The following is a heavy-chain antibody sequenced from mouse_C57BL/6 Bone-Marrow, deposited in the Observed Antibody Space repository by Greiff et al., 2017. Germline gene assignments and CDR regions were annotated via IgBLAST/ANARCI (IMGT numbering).Heavy chain of an antibody. V-gene: IGHV1-9*01. CDR2: ILPGSGST. CDR3: ARFGILWLRPYYFDY. J-gene: IGHJ2*01. CDR1: GYTFTGYW. D-gene: IGHD2-2*01. Sequence: VHLVESGAELMKPGASVKLSCKATGYTFTGYWIEWVKQRPGHGLEWIGEILPGSGSTNYNEKFKGKATFTADTSSNTAYMQLSSLTTEDSAIYYCARFGILWLRPYYFDYWGQGTTLTVSS.